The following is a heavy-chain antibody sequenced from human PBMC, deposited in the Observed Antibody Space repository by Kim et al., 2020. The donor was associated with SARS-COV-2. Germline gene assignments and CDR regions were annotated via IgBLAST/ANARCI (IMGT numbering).Heavy chain of an antibody. V-gene: IGHV3-7*05. CDR1: GFTFSSYW. D-gene: IGHD1-26*01. CDR3: AREGVERGAGGACDY. CDR2: IKQDGSEK. Sequence: GGSLRLSCAASGFTFSSYWMSWVRQAPGKGLEWVANIKQDGSEKYYVDSVKGRFTISRDNAKNSLYLQMNSLRAEDTAVYYCAREGVERGAGGACDYWGQGTLVTVSS. J-gene: IGHJ4*02.